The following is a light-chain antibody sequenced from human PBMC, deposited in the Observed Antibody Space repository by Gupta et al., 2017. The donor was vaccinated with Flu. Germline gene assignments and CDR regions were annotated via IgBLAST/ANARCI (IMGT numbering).Light chain of an antibody. CDR2: AAS. CDR3: QQGYSSPFT. J-gene: IGKJ3*01. CDR1: QSISVS. V-gene: IGKV1-39*01. Sequence: IQVTQSPSSLSASVGDRVTITCRASQSISVSLSWYQQKAGKAPKLLIFAASSLRSGVPSRFSGSGSGTDFTLTITSLQPEDFATYYCQQGYSSPFTFGPGTTVDIK.